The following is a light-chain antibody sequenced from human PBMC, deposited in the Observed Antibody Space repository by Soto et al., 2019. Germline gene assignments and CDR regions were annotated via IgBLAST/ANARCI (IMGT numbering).Light chain of an antibody. CDR3: QQYNNWPFS. CDR1: QGVTTN. J-gene: IGKJ5*01. Sequence: EIVMTQSPATLSVSPGDIATLSCRAGQGVTTNFAWYQQKSGQSPRFIIYDVSTRATGVPARFSGTGSETDCTLTISGLQSDDSAVYFCQQYNNWPFSLGQGTRLEIK. CDR2: DVS. V-gene: IGKV3-15*01.